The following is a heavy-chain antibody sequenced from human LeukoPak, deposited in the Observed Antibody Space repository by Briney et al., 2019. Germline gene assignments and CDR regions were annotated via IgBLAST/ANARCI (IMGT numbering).Heavy chain of an antibody. CDR3: ARDGSYGPPAYYYYMDV. Sequence: GGSLRLSCAVSGFTFSAYWMTWVRQAPGKGLEWVANIKQDGSEKYYVDSVKGRFTISRDNAKNSLYLQMNSLRAEDTAVYYCARDGSYGPPAYYYYMDVWGKGTTVTVSS. V-gene: IGHV3-7*01. CDR1: GFTFSAYW. D-gene: IGHD5-18*01. J-gene: IGHJ6*03. CDR2: IKQDGSEK.